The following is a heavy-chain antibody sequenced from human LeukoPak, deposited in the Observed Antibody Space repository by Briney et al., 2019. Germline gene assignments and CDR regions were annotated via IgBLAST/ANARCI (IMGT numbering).Heavy chain of an antibody. D-gene: IGHD6-13*01. Sequence: SETLSLTCTVSSGSISSGDYYWSWIRQPPGKGLEWIGYIYYSGSTYYNPSLKSRVTISVDTSKNQFSLKLSSVTAADTAVYYCARGGSAAAGTGNLDYWGQGTLVTVSS. CDR3: ARGGSAAAGTGNLDY. V-gene: IGHV4-30-4*01. CDR2: IYYSGST. J-gene: IGHJ4*02. CDR1: SGSISSGDYY.